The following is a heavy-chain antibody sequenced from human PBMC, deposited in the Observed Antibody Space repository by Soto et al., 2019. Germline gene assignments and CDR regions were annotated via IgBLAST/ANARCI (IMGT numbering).Heavy chain of an antibody. CDR1: GGSISSGNYY. D-gene: IGHD1-26*01. J-gene: IGHJ4*02. Sequence: SETLSLTCTVSGGSISSGNYYWSWIRQPPGKGLEWIGNIYYDGSTYYSPSLKSRVTMSADTSKNQLSLKLNSVTAADTAVYYWARDSGAYQAFDSWGQGTLVTVSS. V-gene: IGHV4-61*01. CDR2: IYYDGST. CDR3: ARDSGAYQAFDS.